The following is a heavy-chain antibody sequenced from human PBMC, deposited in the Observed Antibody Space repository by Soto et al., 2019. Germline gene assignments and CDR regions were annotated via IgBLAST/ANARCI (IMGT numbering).Heavy chain of an antibody. CDR3: AKVSVEPSYSYYGMDV. V-gene: IGHV3-30*18. Sequence: GGSLRLSCAGSGFSFDAYGMHWVRKAPGKGLEWLTNVSFDSKNKYYIDSVEGRFTISRDNSKNMLFLQMNSLRHVHTAVYYCAKVSVEPSYSYYGMDVWGPGTTVTTSS. J-gene: IGHJ6*02. CDR1: GFSFDAYG. CDR2: VSFDSKNK. D-gene: IGHD4-4*01.